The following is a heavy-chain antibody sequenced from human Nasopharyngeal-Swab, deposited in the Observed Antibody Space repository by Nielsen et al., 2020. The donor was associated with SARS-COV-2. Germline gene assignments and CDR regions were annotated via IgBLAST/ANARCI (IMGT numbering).Heavy chain of an antibody. CDR3: ARVRRGPNIAVAGTIYYFDY. V-gene: IGHV3-7*01. J-gene: IGHJ4*02. D-gene: IGHD6-19*01. CDR1: GFTFSSYW. CDR2: IKQDGSEK. Sequence: GESLKISCAASGFTFSSYWMSWVRQAPGKGLEWVANIKQDGSEKYYVDSVKGRFTISIDNAKNSLYLQMNSLRAEDTAVYYCARVRRGPNIAVAGTIYYFDYWGQGTLVTVSS.